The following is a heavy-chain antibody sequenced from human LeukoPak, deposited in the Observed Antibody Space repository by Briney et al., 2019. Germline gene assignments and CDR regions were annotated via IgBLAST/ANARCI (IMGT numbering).Heavy chain of an antibody. CDR3: AKCRFPNHYGMDV. D-gene: IGHD3-16*01. CDR1: GLTFSTYG. V-gene: IGHV3-30*18. CDR2: MSNDGNTN. Sequence: GGSLTLSCAPSGLTFSTYGMHWVRHAPGKGLEWGVVMSNDGNTNYYGESVKGRFTISRDNSKNTLFLQMNSLGPEDTALYSCAKCRFPNHYGMDVWGQGTTVTVSS. J-gene: IGHJ6*02.